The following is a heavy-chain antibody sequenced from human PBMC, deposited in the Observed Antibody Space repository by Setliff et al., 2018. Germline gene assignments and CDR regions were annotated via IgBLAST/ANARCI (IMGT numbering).Heavy chain of an antibody. J-gene: IGHJ5*02. CDR3: ARDTSSDWAAWFDP. CDR2: VFVSGST. Sequence: SETLSLTCTVSGGSISTYYWSWIRRPAGKGLEWIGRVFVSGSTNYNPSLKSRVTMSVDTTKNQFSLKLTSVTAADTAMYYCARDTSSDWAAWFDPWSQGILVTVSS. CDR1: GGSISTYY. V-gene: IGHV4-4*07. D-gene: IGHD6-19*01.